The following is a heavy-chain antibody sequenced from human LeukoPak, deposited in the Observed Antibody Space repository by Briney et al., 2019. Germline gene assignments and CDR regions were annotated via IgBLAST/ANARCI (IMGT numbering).Heavy chain of an antibody. V-gene: IGHV3-7*02. D-gene: IGHD3-22*01. J-gene: IGHJ4*02. CDR3: ATVGPGGSGYTFDS. CDR1: GFTFSSYW. CDR2: MKQDGSEK. Sequence: PGGSLRLSCAASGFTFSSYWMSWVRQAPGKGLEWVANMKQDGSEKYYVDSVKGRFTISRDNAKNSLFLQMNSLRAEDTAVYYCATVGPGGSGYTFDSWGQGTLVTVSS.